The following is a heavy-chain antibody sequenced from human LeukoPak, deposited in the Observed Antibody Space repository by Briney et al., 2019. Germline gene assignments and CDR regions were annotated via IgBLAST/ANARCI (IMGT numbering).Heavy chain of an antibody. CDR2: IYYSGST. CDR3: AREYSGSYYFLRSYFDY. CDR1: GGSISSYY. D-gene: IGHD1-26*01. V-gene: IGHV4-59*12. J-gene: IGHJ4*02. Sequence: PSETLSLTCTVSGGSISSYYWSWIRQPPGKGLEWIGSIYYSGSTYYNPSLKSRVTISVDTSKNQFSLKLSSVTAADTAVYYCAREYSGSYYFLRSYFDYWGQGTLVTVSS.